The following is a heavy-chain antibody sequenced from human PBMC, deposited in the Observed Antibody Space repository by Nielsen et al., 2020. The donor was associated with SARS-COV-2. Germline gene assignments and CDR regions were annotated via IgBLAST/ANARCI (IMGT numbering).Heavy chain of an antibody. CDR2: VHAGGSL. J-gene: IGHJ5*02. CDR1: GAFIRSNNW. D-gene: IGHD2-15*01. Sequence: SETLSLTCAVSGAFIRSNNWWSWLRQSPGKGLEWIGEVHAGGSLSYNPSLDSRLLISVDTSANQFSLSLTSLTAADTAIYYCARGAAYFDPWGQGTRVTVSS. CDR3: ARGAAYFDP. V-gene: IGHV4/OR15-8*01.